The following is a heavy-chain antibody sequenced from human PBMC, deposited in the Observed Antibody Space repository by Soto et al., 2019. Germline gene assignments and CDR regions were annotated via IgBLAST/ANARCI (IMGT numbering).Heavy chain of an antibody. J-gene: IGHJ4*02. CDR2: PNSISNSV. CDR1: GFTFSTYT. CDR3: TRTPDY. Sequence: VGSLRLSCVASGFTFSTYTMTWVRQAPGKGLEWVASPNSISNSVYYVDSVRGRFTISRDNSKNSLFLQLNSLRPEDTGFYYCTRTPDYWGPGTLVTVSS. V-gene: IGHV3-21*01.